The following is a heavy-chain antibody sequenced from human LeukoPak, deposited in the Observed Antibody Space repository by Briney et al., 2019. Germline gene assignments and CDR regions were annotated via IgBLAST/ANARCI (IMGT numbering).Heavy chain of an antibody. CDR2: ISNSGST. CDR1: GGSINGNH. Sequence: PSETLSLTCTVSGGSINGNHWSWIRQPPGNELEWIGYISNSGSTNYNPSLKSRVTVSADTSKNQLSLRLSSVTDADTATYYCARHDPGGFDLWGQGILVTVSS. CDR3: ARHDPGGFDL. J-gene: IGHJ4*02. V-gene: IGHV4-59*08. D-gene: IGHD3-10*01.